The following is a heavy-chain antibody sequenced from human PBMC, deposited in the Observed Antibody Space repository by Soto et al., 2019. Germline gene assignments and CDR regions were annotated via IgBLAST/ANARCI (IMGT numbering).Heavy chain of an antibody. J-gene: IGHJ4*02. D-gene: IGHD1-1*01. CDR1: GFTFNMYA. Sequence: EVQLSESGGGLAQPGGSLRLSCAASGFTFNMYAMSWVRQAPGKGLEWVSGIGGSGANTYCADFVKGRFTISRDNSKNTLYLQMDSLRAEDTAIYYCARTITGYFWAGAYWGQGTLVTVSS. V-gene: IGHV3-23*01. CDR2: IGGSGANT. CDR3: ARTITGYFWAGAY.